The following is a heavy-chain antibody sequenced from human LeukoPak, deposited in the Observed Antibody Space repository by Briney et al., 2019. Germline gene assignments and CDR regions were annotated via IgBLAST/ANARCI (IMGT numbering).Heavy chain of an antibody. D-gene: IGHD4-17*01. Sequence: EASVKVSCKASGGTFSSYAISWVRQAPGQGLEWMGGINPIFGTANYAQKFQGRVTITADESTSTAYMELSSLRSEDTAVYYCARDTGDYVIDYWGQGTLVTVTS. J-gene: IGHJ4*02. CDR3: ARDTGDYVIDY. V-gene: IGHV1-69*01. CDR1: GGTFSSYA. CDR2: INPIFGTA.